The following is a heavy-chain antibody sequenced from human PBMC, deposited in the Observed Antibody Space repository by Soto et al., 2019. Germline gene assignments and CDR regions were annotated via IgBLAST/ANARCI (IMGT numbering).Heavy chain of an antibody. CDR2: ISGSGGST. J-gene: IGHJ4*02. D-gene: IGHD2-15*01. CDR1: GFTFSSYA. V-gene: IGHV3-23*01. CDR3: AKXXSGGSCYRGCFDY. Sequence: EVQLLESGGGLVQPGGSLRLSCAASGFTFSSYAMSWVRQAPGKGLEWVSAISGSGGSTYYADSVKGRFTISRDNSKNTLYLQMTSLRAEDTAVYYXAKXXSGGSCYRGCFDYWGQGTLVTVSS.